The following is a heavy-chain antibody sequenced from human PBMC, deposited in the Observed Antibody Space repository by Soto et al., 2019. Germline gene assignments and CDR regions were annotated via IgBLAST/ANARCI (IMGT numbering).Heavy chain of an antibody. CDR3: ATVFEH. CDR2: VDSAGSGT. V-gene: IGHV3-74*01. CDR1: GITFSGFW. Sequence: VPLVESGGGSVQPGGSLRLSCVASGITFSGFWMHWVRQVPGKGLVWVARVDSAGSGTSYADSVKGRFTISRDNAKNTLPLQMDSLRVEDTAVYYCATVFEHWGQGIPVTVSS. J-gene: IGHJ4*02.